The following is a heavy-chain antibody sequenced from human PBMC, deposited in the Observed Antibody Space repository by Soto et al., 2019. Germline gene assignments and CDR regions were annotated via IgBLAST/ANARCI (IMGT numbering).Heavy chain of an antibody. Sequence: SETLSLTCTVSGVSISSSSYYWGWIRQPPGKGLEWIGSIYYSGSTNYNPSLKSRVTISVDTSKNQFSLKLSSVTAADTAVYYCARGRVLDYWGQGTLVTVSS. J-gene: IGHJ4*02. V-gene: IGHV4-39*07. CDR1: GVSISSSSYY. CDR3: ARGRVLDY. CDR2: IYYSGST.